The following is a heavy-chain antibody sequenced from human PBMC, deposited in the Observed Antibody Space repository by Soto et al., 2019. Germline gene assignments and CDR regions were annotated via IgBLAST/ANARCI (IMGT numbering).Heavy chain of an antibody. CDR2: ISWNSGSI. V-gene: IGHV3-9*01. J-gene: IGHJ4*02. Sequence: EVQLVESGGGLVQPGRSLRLSCAASGFTFDDYAMHWVRQAPGKGLEWVSGISWNSGSIGYADSVKGRFTISRDNAKNSLYLQMNSLRAEDTALYYCAKDRHRNDFWSAPDDYWGQGTLVTVSS. CDR3: AKDRHRNDFWSAPDDY. D-gene: IGHD3-3*01. CDR1: GFTFDDYA.